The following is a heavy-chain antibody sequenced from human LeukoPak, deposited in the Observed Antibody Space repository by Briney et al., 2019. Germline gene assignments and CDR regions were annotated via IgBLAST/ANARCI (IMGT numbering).Heavy chain of an antibody. CDR1: GFTVNNNY. CDR2: IYSDGST. Sequence: GGSLRLSCAASGFTVNNNYLSWVRQAPGKGLEWVSVIYSDGSTYYADSVKGRFTISRDNSKNTLYLQMSSLRAEDTAVYYCARDPPPNTTTDYGGKGPRVTVPS. D-gene: IGHD1-1*01. V-gene: IGHV3-53*01. CDR3: ARDPPPNTTTDY. J-gene: IGHJ4*02.